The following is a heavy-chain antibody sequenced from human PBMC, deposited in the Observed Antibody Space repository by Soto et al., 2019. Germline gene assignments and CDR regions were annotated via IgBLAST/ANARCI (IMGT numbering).Heavy chain of an antibody. CDR1: GMTVSGKKY. J-gene: IGHJ3*01. Sequence: DVQLVESGGALIQRGGSLRLSCAVVGMTVSGKKYVAWVRQAPGKGLEWVSGVYDADGKYYADSVKGRFTTSRDSFKTIVYLEMNDLGPEDTAIYYCATWLQREHAYDVWGLGTAVTVSS. V-gene: IGHV3-53*01. CDR2: VYDADGK. D-gene: IGHD1-1*01. CDR3: ATWLQREHAYDV.